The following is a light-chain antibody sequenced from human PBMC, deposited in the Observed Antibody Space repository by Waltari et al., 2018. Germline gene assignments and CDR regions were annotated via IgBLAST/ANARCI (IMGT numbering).Light chain of an antibody. CDR1: GEYSAYA. J-gene: IGLJ2*01. Sequence: LVLTQSPSASASLGASVKLTCSLPGEYSAYAIAWHQKQPLKGPRYLMTVNSDGRPEKGDGISERFSGSSSDLDRYLIISRLQSDDDAEYFCQTWGPGIQVFGGGTKLTVL. V-gene: IGLV4-69*01. CDR3: QTWGPGIQV. CDR2: VNSDGRP.